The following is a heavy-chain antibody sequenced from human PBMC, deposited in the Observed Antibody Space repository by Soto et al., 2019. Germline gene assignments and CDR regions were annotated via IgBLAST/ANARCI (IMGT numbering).Heavy chain of an antibody. CDR2: INPSGGST. CDR1: VYTFTSYY. D-gene: IGHD6-19*01. V-gene: IGHV1-46*01. J-gene: IGHJ4*02. Sequence: EASVKVSCKASVYTFTSYYMHCVRQAPGQGLEWMGIINPSGGSTSYAQKFQGRVTMTKNTLYLQMNSLRAEDTAVYYCARDKMRGIAVPGNYFDHWGQGALVTVSS. CDR3: ARDKMRGIAVPGNYFDH.